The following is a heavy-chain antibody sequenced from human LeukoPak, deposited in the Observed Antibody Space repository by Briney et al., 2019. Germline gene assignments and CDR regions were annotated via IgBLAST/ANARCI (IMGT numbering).Heavy chain of an antibody. D-gene: IGHD3-22*01. V-gene: IGHV4-39*07. Sequence: PSETLSLTCTVSGGSISSSSYYWAWLRQPPGKGLEWIGNIYFSGNTYYNPSLQSRVTMSVDTSKNQFSLKLNSVTAADTAVYYCARHPHRAYYYDSSGYYYEAWGQGTLVTVSS. J-gene: IGHJ4*02. CDR2: IYFSGNT. CDR3: ARHPHRAYYYDSSGYYYEA. CDR1: GGSISSSSYY.